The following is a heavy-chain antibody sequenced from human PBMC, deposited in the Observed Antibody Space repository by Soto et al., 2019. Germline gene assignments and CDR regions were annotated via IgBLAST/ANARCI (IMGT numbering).Heavy chain of an antibody. D-gene: IGHD3-22*01. V-gene: IGHV1-2*04. CDR3: ARVASASYYYDSSGLYYFDY. CDR2: INPNSGGT. J-gene: IGHJ4*02. Sequence: GASVKVSCKASGYTFTGYYIHWVRQAPGQGLEWMGWINPNSGGTNYAQKFQGWVTMTRDTSISTAYMELSRLRSDDTAVYYCARVASASYYYDSSGLYYFDYWGQGTLVTVSS. CDR1: GYTFTGYY.